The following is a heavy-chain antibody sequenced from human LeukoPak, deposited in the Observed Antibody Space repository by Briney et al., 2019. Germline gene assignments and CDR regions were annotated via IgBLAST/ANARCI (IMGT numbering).Heavy chain of an antibody. Sequence: PGGSLRLSCAASGFTFSSYSMNWVRQAPGKGLEWVSSISSSSSYIYYADSVKGRFTISRDNAKNSLYLQMNSLRAEDTAVYYCARRQWLVQGGDYFDYWGQGNLVTVSS. CDR2: ISSSSSYI. CDR1: GFTFSSYS. V-gene: IGHV3-21*01. J-gene: IGHJ4*02. D-gene: IGHD6-19*01. CDR3: ARRQWLVQGGDYFDY.